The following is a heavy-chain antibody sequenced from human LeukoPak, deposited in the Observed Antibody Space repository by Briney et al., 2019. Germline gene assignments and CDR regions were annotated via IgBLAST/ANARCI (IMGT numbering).Heavy chain of an antibody. Sequence: SQTLSLTCTVSGGSISSGDYYWSWIRQPPGNGLEWIGSIYYSGSTYYNPSLKSRVTIPVDTSKNQFSLKLSSVTAADTAVYYCAKVRGVIMDWFDPWGQGTLVTVSS. J-gene: IGHJ5*02. V-gene: IGHV4-39*07. CDR3: AKVRGVIMDWFDP. D-gene: IGHD3-10*01. CDR2: IYYSGST. CDR1: GGSISSGDYY.